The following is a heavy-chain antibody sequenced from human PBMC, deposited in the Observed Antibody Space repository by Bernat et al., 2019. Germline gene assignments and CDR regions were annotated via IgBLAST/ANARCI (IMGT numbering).Heavy chain of an antibody. V-gene: IGHV3-23*04. CDR3: ARDVGTTVMVQGVISP. CDR1: GFSFSSYA. D-gene: IGHD3-10*01. Sequence: EVQLVESGGGFVQSGGSLRLSCAASGFSFSSYAMYWVRQAPGKGLEWVSAISGSGDSTYYADSVKGRFSISRDSSKNTLYLQLNSLRAEDTAIFYCARDVGTTVMVQGVISPWGQGTLVTVSS. CDR2: ISGSGDST. J-gene: IGHJ5*02.